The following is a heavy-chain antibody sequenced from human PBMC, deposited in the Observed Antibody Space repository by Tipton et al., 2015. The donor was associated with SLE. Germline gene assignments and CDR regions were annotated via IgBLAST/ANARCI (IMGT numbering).Heavy chain of an antibody. D-gene: IGHD2-2*01. V-gene: IGHV4-4*07. Sequence: TLSLTCTVSGGSFLSYYWTWVRQPAGKGLGWIGNFHSSCILNYNPSLKSRVTMSGDTSKNQLSLKLNSVTAADTAVYYCARTAVLAAIMMDVWGQVTTVTVSS. CDR1: GGSFLSYY. CDR2: FHSSCIL. J-gene: IGHJ6*02. CDR3: ARTAVLAAIMMDV.